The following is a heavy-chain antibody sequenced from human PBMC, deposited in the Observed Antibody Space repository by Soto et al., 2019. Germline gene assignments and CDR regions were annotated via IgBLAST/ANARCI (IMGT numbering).Heavy chain of an antibody. CDR1: GYTFTSYG. CDR3: ARDRSGVNYYGSVSYRRFDY. Sequence: QVQLVQSGAEVKKPGASVKVSCKASGYTFTSYGISWVRQAPGQGLEWMGWISAYNGNTNYAQKLQGRVTMTTDTSTSTAYMELRSLRSDDTAVYYCARDRSGVNYYGSVSYRRFDYWGQGTLVTVSS. V-gene: IGHV1-18*01. D-gene: IGHD3-10*01. J-gene: IGHJ4*02. CDR2: ISAYNGNT.